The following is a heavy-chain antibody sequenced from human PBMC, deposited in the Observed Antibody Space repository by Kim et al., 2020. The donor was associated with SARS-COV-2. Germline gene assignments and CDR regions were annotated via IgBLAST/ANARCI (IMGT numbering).Heavy chain of an antibody. Sequence: PAAVKGRFTVSKDNSKSTLYLQMNSLRAEDTAVYYCAKGEYYYDSSGYELWGQGTLVTVSS. CDR3: AKGEYYYDSSGYEL. V-gene: IGHV3-23*01. D-gene: IGHD3-22*01. J-gene: IGHJ4*02.